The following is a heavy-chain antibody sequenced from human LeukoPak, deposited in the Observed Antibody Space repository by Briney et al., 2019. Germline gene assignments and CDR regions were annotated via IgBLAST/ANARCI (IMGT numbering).Heavy chain of an antibody. CDR1: GGSISSGGYY. J-gene: IGHJ4*02. CDR2: ISSSGSTI. CDR3: ARWGYSYGYFDY. Sequence: LSLTCTVSGGSISSGGYYWSWIRQHPGKGLEWVSYISSSGSTIYYADSVKGRFTISRDNAKNSLYLQMNSLRAEDTAVYYCARWGYSYGYFDYWGQGTLVTVSS. D-gene: IGHD5-18*01. V-gene: IGHV3-11*01.